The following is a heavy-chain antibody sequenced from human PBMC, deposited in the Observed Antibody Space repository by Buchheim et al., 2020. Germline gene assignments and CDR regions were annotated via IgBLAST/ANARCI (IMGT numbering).Heavy chain of an antibody. CDR1: GFAFSNYA. J-gene: IGHJ6*02. CDR2: ISGTGGGI. D-gene: IGHD4-17*01. V-gene: IGHV3-23*01. CDR3: AKCRLAYGEQMDV. Sequence: YLLESGGGSVQPGGSLRLSCVASGFAFSNYAMSWVRQAPGKGLEWVSSISGTGGGIHYADSAKGRFTISRDNSKNTLSLQMNSLRAEDTAIYYCAKCRLAYGEQMDVWGQGTT.